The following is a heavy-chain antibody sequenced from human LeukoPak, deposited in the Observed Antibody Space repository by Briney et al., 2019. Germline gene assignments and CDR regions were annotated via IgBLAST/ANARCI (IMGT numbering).Heavy chain of an antibody. Sequence: SVKVSCKASGGTFSSYAIGWVRQAPGQGLEWMGRIIPILGIANYAQKFQGRVTITADKSMSTAYMELSSLRSEDTAVYYCARERARYSYGYGHYFDYWGQGTLVTVSS. V-gene: IGHV1-69*04. CDR1: GGTFSSYA. CDR3: ARERARYSYGYGHYFDY. D-gene: IGHD5-18*01. CDR2: IIPILGIA. J-gene: IGHJ4*02.